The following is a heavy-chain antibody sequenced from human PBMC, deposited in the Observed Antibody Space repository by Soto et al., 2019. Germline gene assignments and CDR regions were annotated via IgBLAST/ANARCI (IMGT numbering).Heavy chain of an antibody. V-gene: IGHV4-31*03. J-gene: IGHJ4*02. Sequence: SETLSLTCTVSGGSISSGGYYWSWIRQHPGKGLEWIGYIYYSGSTYYNPSLKSRVTISVDTSKNQFSLKLSSVTAADTAVYYCARAPDWPSPYFDYWGQGTLVTVSS. D-gene: IGHD3-9*01. CDR1: GGSISSGGYY. CDR3: ARAPDWPSPYFDY. CDR2: IYYSGST.